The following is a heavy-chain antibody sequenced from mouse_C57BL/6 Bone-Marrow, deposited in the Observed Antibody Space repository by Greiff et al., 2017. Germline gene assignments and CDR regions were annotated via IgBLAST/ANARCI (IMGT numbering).Heavy chain of an antibody. V-gene: IGHV1-64*01. CDR1: GYTFTSYW. J-gene: IGHJ3*01. Sequence: QVQLQQSGAELVKPGASVKLSCKASGYTFTSYWMHWVKQRPGQGLEWIGMIHPNSGSTNYNEKFKSKATLTVDKSSSTAYMQLSSLTSEDSAVYYWARGGYYGLFAYWGQGTLVTVSA. CDR3: ARGGYYGLFAY. CDR2: IHPNSGST. D-gene: IGHD1-1*01.